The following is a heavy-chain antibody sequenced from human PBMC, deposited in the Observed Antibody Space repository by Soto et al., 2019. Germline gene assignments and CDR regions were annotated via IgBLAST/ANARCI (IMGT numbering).Heavy chain of an antibody. CDR3: ARRVGTWPFHFDY. CDR1: GYTFTNYW. Sequence: PGESLKISCKGSGYTFTNYWIGWVRQMPGKGPEWMGIIYPGDSDTKYNPSFQGQVTISADKSITTTYLQWSSLKASDTAIYYCARRVGTWPFHFDYWGQGTLVTVS. J-gene: IGHJ4*02. V-gene: IGHV5-51*01. CDR2: IYPGDSDT.